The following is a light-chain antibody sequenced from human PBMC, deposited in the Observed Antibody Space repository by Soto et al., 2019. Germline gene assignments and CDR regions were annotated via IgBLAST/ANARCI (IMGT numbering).Light chain of an antibody. CDR1: SSDVGSYDL. Sequence: QSALTQPASVSGSPGQSITISCTGTSSDVGSYDLVSWYQQRPGEAPKVMIYEANRRPSGVSNRFSGSKSDNTASLTISGLQADDEADYFCCSYAGSYTYVIFGGGTKLTVL. J-gene: IGLJ2*01. CDR3: CSYAGSYTYVI. CDR2: EAN. V-gene: IGLV2-23*01.